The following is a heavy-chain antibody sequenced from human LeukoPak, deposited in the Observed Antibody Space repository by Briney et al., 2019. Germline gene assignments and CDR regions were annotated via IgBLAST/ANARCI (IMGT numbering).Heavy chain of an antibody. J-gene: IGHJ4*02. D-gene: IGHD5-18*01. CDR2: IYDSGST. CDR3: AMGGYSYGYKAD. CDR1: GGSISSGGYY. V-gene: IGHV4-31*03. Sequence: SETLSLTCTVSGGSISSGGYYWSWIRPHPGKGLEWIGYIYDSGSTYYNPSLKSRVTVSVDTSKNQFSLKLSSVTAADTAVYYCAMGGYSYGYKADWGQGTLVTVS.